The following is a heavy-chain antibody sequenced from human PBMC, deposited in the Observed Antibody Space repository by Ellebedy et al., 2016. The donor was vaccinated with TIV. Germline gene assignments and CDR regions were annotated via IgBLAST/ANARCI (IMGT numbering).Heavy chain of an antibody. J-gene: IGHJ2*01. CDR2: INTNTGDP. CDR1: GYTFTAYA. V-gene: IGHV7-4-1*02. Sequence: AASVKVSCKASGYTFTAYAINWVRQAPGQGLEWMGWINTNTGDPTYAQGFTGRFVFSSDTSVSTAFLQISSLKAEDTAVYYCARDSYSSTWPPEPDWYFDLWGRGTLVTVSS. CDR3: ARDSYSSTWPPEPDWYFDL. D-gene: IGHD6-13*01.